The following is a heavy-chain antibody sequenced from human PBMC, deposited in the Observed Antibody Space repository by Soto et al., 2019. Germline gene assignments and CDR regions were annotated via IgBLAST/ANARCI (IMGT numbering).Heavy chain of an antibody. J-gene: IGHJ6*03. CDR2: ISAYNGNT. CDR3: AREGFGGYCSGGSCQSYYYMDV. Sequence: EASVKVSCKASGYTFTSYGISWVRQAPGQGLEWMGWISAYNGNTNYAQKLQGRVTMTTDTSTSTAYMELRSLRSDDTAVYYCAREGFGGYCSGGSCQSYYYMDVWGKGTTVTVSS. V-gene: IGHV1-18*01. CDR1: GYTFTSYG. D-gene: IGHD2-15*01.